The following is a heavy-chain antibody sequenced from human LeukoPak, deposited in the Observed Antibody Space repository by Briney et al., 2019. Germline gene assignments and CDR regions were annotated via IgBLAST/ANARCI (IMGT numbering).Heavy chain of an antibody. Sequence: PGGSLRLSCAASGFTFSTFAIHWVRQAPGKGLDWVAVISYDGNNKYYADSVKGRFTISRDNSKNTLYLQMNSLRAEDTAVYYCARAHYYGSGSYYLAPFIGYNYGMDVWGQGTTVTVSS. CDR1: GFTFSTFA. D-gene: IGHD3-10*01. V-gene: IGHV3-30-3*01. CDR2: ISYDGNNK. J-gene: IGHJ6*02. CDR3: ARAHYYGSGSYYLAPFIGYNYGMDV.